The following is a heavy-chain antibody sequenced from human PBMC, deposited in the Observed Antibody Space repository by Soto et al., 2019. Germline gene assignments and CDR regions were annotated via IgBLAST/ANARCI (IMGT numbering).Heavy chain of an antibody. CDR2: IFYSGST. CDR1: GGSISSSNYY. CDR3: ARHPKLDRRFSYHHYFMYF. Sequence: SETLSLTCTVSGGSISSSNYYWGWFRQPPGKGLEWIGSIFYSGSTSYNPPLKSRVTIFVDTSKNQFSLNLRSVTAADTAVFYCARHPKLDRRFSYHHYFMYFWGKGTSVTVSS. D-gene: IGHD3-3*01. V-gene: IGHV4-39*01. J-gene: IGHJ6*03.